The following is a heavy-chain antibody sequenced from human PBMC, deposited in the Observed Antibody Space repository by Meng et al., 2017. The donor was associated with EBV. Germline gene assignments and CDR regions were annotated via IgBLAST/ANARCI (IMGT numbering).Heavy chain of an antibody. D-gene: IGHD1-26*01. CDR2: ISSSGRTI. J-gene: IGHJ4*02. V-gene: IGHV3-11*01. Sequence: QVQLVESGGGLVKPGGSQRLFCAASGFTFSDYYMSWIRQAQGKGLEWVSYISSSGRTIYYADSVKGRFTISRDNAKNSLYLQMNSLRAEDTAVYYWSSHPAYSGSYDGGYWGQGTLVTVSS. CDR1: GFTFSDYY. CDR3: SSHPAYSGSYDGGY.